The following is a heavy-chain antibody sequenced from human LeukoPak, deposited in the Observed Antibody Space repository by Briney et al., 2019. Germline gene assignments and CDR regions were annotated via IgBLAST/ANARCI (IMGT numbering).Heavy chain of an antibody. V-gene: IGHV3-7*01. CDR3: ARDRVGGSYNY. J-gene: IGHJ4*02. CDR2: IKQDGSEK. CDR1: GFTFSSYW. D-gene: IGHD1-26*01. Sequence: PGGSLRLSCTASGFTFSSYWVSWVRQAPGKGLEWVANIKQDGSEKYYVDSVKGRFTISRDNAKNSLYLQMNSLRAEDTAVYYCARDRVGGSYNYWGQGTLVTVSS.